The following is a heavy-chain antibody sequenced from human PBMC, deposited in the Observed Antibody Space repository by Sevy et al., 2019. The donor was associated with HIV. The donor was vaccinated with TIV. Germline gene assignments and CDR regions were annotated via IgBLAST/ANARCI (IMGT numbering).Heavy chain of an antibody. CDR2: ISGDGATT. CDR3: ARSGGTNLFDY. Sequence: GGSLRLSCAASGFTLINHWMHWVRQAPGKGLVWVSGISGDGATTTYADSVKGRFTISRDNAKNTLYVRMNSLRGEDTAVYYCARSGGTNLFDYWGQGILVTVSS. V-gene: IGHV3-74*01. CDR1: GFTLINHW. D-gene: IGHD2-15*01. J-gene: IGHJ4*02.